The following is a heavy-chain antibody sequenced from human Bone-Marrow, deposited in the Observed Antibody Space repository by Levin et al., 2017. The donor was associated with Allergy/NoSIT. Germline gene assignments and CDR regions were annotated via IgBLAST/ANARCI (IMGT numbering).Heavy chain of an antibody. CDR2: MFAGGAA. CDR3: ARDETFNSWHVGWFDS. CDR1: CDSIRNTHHY. D-gene: IGHD2/OR15-2a*01. J-gene: IGHJ5*01. Sequence: SQTLSLPCTVSCDSIRNTHHYWSWIRQPAGKGLEWIGRMFAGGAATYKRSLRSRVPISIDTSKNQFSLKLTSVTAADTAVYYCARDETFNSWHVGWFDSWGQGTLVTVSS. V-gene: IGHV4-61*02.